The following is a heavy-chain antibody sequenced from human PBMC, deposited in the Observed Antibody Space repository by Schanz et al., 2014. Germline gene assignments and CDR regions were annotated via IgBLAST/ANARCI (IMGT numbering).Heavy chain of an antibody. CDR2: IYHTGST. CDR3: ARGNNVDYGDAFFNYYYYYMDV. D-gene: IGHD4-17*01. Sequence: QVQLQQWGAGLLKPSETLSLTCGVFGGSFSGYYWSWIRQPPGKGLEWIGEIYHTGSTNYNPSLKNRLPITVDTSNNQSPQKLSSVTAADTAVYYCARGNNVDYGDAFFNYYYYYMDVWGKGTTVTVSS. V-gene: IGHV4-34*01. J-gene: IGHJ6*03. CDR1: GGSFSGYY.